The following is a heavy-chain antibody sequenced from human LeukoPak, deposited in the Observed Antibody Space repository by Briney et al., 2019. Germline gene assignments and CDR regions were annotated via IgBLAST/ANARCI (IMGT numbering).Heavy chain of an antibody. J-gene: IGHJ4*02. CDR3: AKDYDFWSGSLGY. CDR2: IRYDGSNK. Sequence: GGSLSLSCAASGFTFSSYGMQGVRRARGKGLVWVAFIRYDGSNKYYADSVKGRFTISRDNSKNTLYLQMNSLRAEDTAVYYCAKDYDFWSGSLGYWGQGTLVTVSS. CDR1: GFTFSSYG. D-gene: IGHD3-3*01. V-gene: IGHV3-30*02.